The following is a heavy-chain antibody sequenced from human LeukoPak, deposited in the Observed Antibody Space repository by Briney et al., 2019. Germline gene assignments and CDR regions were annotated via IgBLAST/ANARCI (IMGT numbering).Heavy chain of an antibody. D-gene: IGHD5-24*01. J-gene: IGHJ4*02. Sequence: ASVKVSCKASGYTFTSYDINWVRQATGQGLEWMGWMNPNSGNTGYAQKFQGRVTVTRNTSISTAYMELSSLRSEDTAVYYCARGRESWRWLQLPFDYWGQGTLVTVSS. CDR2: MNPNSGNT. V-gene: IGHV1-8*01. CDR1: GYTFTSYD. CDR3: ARGRESWRWLQLPFDY.